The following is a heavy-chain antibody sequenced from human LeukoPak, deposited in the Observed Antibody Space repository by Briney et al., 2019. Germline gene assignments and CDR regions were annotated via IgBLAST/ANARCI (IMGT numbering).Heavy chain of an antibody. CDR3: ARDRVGLVAPGVMDS. J-gene: IGHJ5*02. CDR2: INPNSGGT. Sequence: GASVKVSCKASGYTFTGYYMHWVRQAPGQGLEWMGWINPNSGGTNYAQKFQGWVTMTRDTSITTAYMELTSLTFDDTAVYYARDRVGLVAPGVMDSWGQGSPVIVSS. D-gene: IGHD5-12*01. V-gene: IGHV1-2*04. CDR1: GYTFTGYY.